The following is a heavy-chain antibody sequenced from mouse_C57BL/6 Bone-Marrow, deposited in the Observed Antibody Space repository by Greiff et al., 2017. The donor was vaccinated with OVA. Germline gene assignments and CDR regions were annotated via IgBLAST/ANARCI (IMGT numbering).Heavy chain of an antibody. CDR2: IDPETGGT. D-gene: IGHD1-1*01. J-gene: IGHJ3*01. Sequence: QVQLQQSGAELVRPGASVTLSCKASGYTFTDYEMHWVKQTPVHGLEWIGAIDPETGGTAYNQKFKGKAILTADKSSSTAYMELRSLTSEDSAVYYCTAVSSSRFAYWGQGTLVTVSA. V-gene: IGHV1-15*01. CDR3: TAVSSSRFAY. CDR1: GYTFTDYE.